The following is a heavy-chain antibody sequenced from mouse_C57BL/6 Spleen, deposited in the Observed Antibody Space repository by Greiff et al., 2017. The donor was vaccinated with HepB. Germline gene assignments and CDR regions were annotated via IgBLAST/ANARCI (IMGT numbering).Heavy chain of an antibody. CDR2: IWSGGST. CDR1: GFSLTSYG. CDR3: ARSPDYYGSSYPWFAY. J-gene: IGHJ3*01. V-gene: IGHV2-2*01. D-gene: IGHD1-1*01. Sequence: QVHVKQSGPGLVQPSQSLSITCTVSGFSLTSYGVHWVRQSPGKGLEWLGVIWSGGSTDYNAAFISRLSISKDNSKSQVFFKMNSLQADDTAIYYCARSPDYYGSSYPWFAYWGQGTRVTVSA.